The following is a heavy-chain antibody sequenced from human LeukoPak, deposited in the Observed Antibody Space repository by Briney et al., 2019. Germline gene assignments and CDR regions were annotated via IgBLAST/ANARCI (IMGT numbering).Heavy chain of an antibody. J-gene: IGHJ4*02. Sequence: GRSLRLSCAASGFTFSSYGMHWVRQAPGKGLEWVAVIWYDGSNKYYADPVKGRFTVSRDNSKNTLYLQMNSLRAEDTAVYYCARAKGVSTGYRPTDYWGQGTLVTVSS. CDR2: IWYDGSNK. CDR3: ARAKGVSTGYRPTDY. CDR1: GFTFSSYG. V-gene: IGHV3-33*01. D-gene: IGHD3-22*01.